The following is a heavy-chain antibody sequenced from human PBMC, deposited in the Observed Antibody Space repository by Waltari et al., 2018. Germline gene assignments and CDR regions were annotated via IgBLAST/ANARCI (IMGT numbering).Heavy chain of an antibody. D-gene: IGHD5-18*01. J-gene: IGHJ4*02. CDR1: GGTFSSYA. CDR2: SIPIFGTA. V-gene: IGHV1-69*05. Sequence: QVQLVQSGAEVKKPGSSVKVSCKASGGTFSSYAISWVRQAPGPGLEWMGGSIPIFGTANYARKFQGRVTITTDESTSTAYMELSSLRAEDTAVYYCARESGNSYCQYYFDYWGQGTLVTVSS. CDR3: ARESGNSYCQYYFDY.